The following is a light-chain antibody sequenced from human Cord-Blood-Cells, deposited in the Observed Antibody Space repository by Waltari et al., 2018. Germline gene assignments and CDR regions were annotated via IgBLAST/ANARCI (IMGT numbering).Light chain of an antibody. Sequence: DIQMTQSPSSLSASVGDRVTITCRASQSISSYLNWYQQKPGKAPKLLIYAASSLQSGVPSRFSGSGSGTDFNLTISSLQTEDFATYYCQKSYSTSWTFGQGTKVEIK. V-gene: IGKV1-39*01. CDR1: QSISSY. J-gene: IGKJ1*01. CDR2: AAS. CDR3: QKSYSTSWT.